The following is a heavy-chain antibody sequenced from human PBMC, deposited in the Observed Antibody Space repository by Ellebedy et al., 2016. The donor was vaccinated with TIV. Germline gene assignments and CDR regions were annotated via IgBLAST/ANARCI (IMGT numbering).Heavy chain of an antibody. CDR3: ARVPHCSSTSCWGSWFDP. J-gene: IGHJ5*02. D-gene: IGHD2-2*01. V-gene: IGHV3-21*01. CDR1: GFTFSSYS. CDR2: ISSSSSYI. Sequence: PGGSLRLSCAASGFTFSSYSMNWVRQAPGKGLEWVSSISSSSSYIYYADSVKGRFTISRDNAKNSLYLQMNSLRAEDTAVYYCARVPHCSSTSCWGSWFDPWGQGTLVTVSS.